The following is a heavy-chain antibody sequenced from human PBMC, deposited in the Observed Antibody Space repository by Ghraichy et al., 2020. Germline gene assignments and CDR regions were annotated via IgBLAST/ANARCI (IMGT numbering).Heavy chain of an antibody. Sequence: SETLSLTCTVSGGSISSGDYYWSWIRQPPGKGLEWIGYIYYSGSTYYNPSLKSRVTISVDTSKNQFSLKLSSVTAADTAVYYCARGDTAMVTPFDYWGQGTLVTVSS. D-gene: IGHD5-18*01. CDR3: ARGDTAMVTPFDY. V-gene: IGHV4-30-4*08. J-gene: IGHJ4*02. CDR1: GGSISSGDYY. CDR2: IYYSGST.